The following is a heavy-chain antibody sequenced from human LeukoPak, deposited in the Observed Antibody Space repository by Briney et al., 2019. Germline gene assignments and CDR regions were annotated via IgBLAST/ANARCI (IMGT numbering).Heavy chain of an antibody. D-gene: IGHD6-19*01. V-gene: IGHV3-21*01. CDR1: GFTFSSYA. CDR2: ISSSSSYI. J-gene: IGHJ4*02. Sequence: GGSLRLSCAASGFTFSSYAMSWVRQAPGKGLEWVSSISSSSSYIYYADSVKGRFTISRDNAKNSLYLQMNSLRAEDTAVYYCARDMHSSGWYNYFDYWGQGTLVTVSS. CDR3: ARDMHSSGWYNYFDY.